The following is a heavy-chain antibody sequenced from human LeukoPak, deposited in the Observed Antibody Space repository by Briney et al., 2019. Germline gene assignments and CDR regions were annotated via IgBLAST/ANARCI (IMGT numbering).Heavy chain of an antibody. J-gene: IGHJ4*02. V-gene: IGHV5-10-1*01. CDR1: GYSFTSYW. Sequence: GESLPISCQGSGYSFTSYWISWVRQVPGKGLEWMGRIDPSDSYTNYSPSFQGHVTISADKSISTAYLQWSSLKASDTAMYYCARPSYGDYVPFDYWGQGTLVTVSS. CDR3: ARPSYGDYVPFDY. D-gene: IGHD4-17*01. CDR2: IDPSDSYT.